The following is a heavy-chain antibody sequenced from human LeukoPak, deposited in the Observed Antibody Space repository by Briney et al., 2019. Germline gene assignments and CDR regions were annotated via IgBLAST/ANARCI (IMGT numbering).Heavy chain of an antibody. J-gene: IGHJ4*02. Sequence: GESLKISCKGSGYSFTSYWIGWVRQVPGKGLEWMGIIWPDDSDKRYSPSFQGQVTISADKSISTAYLQWSSLKASDTAMYYCARQGKDGYRVVDYWGQGTLVTVSS. CDR2: IWPDDSDK. V-gene: IGHV5-51*01. D-gene: IGHD5-24*01. CDR3: ARQGKDGYRVVDY. CDR1: GYSFTSYW.